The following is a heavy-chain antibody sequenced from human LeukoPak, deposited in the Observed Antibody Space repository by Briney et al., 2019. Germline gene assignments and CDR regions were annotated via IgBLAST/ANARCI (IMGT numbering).Heavy chain of an antibody. CDR2: IIPIFGTA. Sequence: GASVKVSCKASGGTFSSYAISWVRQAPGQGLEWMGGIIPIFGTANYAQKFQGRVTITTDESTSTAYMELSSLRSEDTAVYYCARESRTPPTTYCGGGSCYSPTPLGYWGQGTLVTVSS. CDR3: ARESRTPPTTYCGGGSCYSPTPLGY. CDR1: GGTFSSYA. D-gene: IGHD2-15*01. J-gene: IGHJ4*02. V-gene: IGHV1-69*05.